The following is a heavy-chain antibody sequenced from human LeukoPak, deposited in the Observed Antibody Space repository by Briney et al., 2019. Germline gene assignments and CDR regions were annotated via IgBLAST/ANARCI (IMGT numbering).Heavy chain of an antibody. V-gene: IGHV3-73*01. CDR2: IRSKANSYAT. Sequence: GGSLRLSCAASGFTFSGSAMHWVRQASGKGLEWVGRIRSKANSYATAYAASVKGRFTISRDDSKNTAYLQMNSLKTEDTAVYYCTAVRGVTSYYYYYMDVWGKGTTVTISS. J-gene: IGHJ6*03. CDR3: TAVRGVTSYYYYYMDV. CDR1: GFTFSGSA. D-gene: IGHD3-10*01.